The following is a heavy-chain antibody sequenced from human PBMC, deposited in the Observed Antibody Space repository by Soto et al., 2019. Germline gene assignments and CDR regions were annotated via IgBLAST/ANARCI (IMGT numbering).Heavy chain of an antibody. CDR1: GFTFSSYS. D-gene: IGHD6-19*01. J-gene: IGHJ3*02. V-gene: IGHV3-23*01. Sequence: GGSLRLSCAASGFTFSSYSMSWVRQAPGKGLEWVSAISGSGGSTYYADSVKGRFTISRDNSKNTLYLQMNSLRAEDTAVYYCAKDIWYSSGHDAFDIWGQGTMVTVSS. CDR2: ISGSGGST. CDR3: AKDIWYSSGHDAFDI.